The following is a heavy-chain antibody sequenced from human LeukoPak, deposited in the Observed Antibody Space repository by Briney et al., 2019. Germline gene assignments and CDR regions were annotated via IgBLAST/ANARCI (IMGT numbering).Heavy chain of an antibody. Sequence: PSETLSLTCTVSGGSISSSSYYCGWLRQPPGKGLEWIGSIYYSGSTYYNPSLKRRVTISVDTSKNQFSLKLSSVTAADTAVYYCARTRVIAVAGVPILWGQGTLVTVSS. J-gene: IGHJ4*02. D-gene: IGHD6-19*01. CDR1: GGSISSSSYY. V-gene: IGHV4-39*01. CDR3: ARTRVIAVAGVPIL. CDR2: IYYSGST.